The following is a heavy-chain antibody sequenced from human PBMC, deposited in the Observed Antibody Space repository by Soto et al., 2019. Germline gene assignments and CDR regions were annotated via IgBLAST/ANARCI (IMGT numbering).Heavy chain of an antibody. V-gene: IGHV4-59*01. CDR2: IYYSGST. D-gene: IGHD3-22*01. J-gene: IGHJ5*02. CDR3: AGNYDSSGYYSENGFDP. CDR1: GGSISSYY. Sequence: PSETLSLTCTVSGGSISSYYWSWIRQPPGKGLEWIGYIYYSGSTNYNPSLKSRVTISVDTSKNQFSLKLSSVTAADTAVYYCAGNYDSSGYYSENGFDPWGQGTLVTVS.